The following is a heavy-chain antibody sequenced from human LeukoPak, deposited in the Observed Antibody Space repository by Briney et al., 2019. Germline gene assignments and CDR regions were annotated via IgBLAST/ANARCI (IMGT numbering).Heavy chain of an antibody. Sequence: SVKVSCKASGGTFSSYAISWVRQAPGQGLEWMGRIIPIFGTANYAQKFQGRVTITTDESTSTAYMELSSLRSEDTAVYFCARSGFATDSHFDYWGQGTLVTVSS. D-gene: IGHD1-26*01. CDR2: IIPIFGTA. CDR1: GGTFSSYA. CDR3: ARSGFATDSHFDY. V-gene: IGHV1-69*05. J-gene: IGHJ4*02.